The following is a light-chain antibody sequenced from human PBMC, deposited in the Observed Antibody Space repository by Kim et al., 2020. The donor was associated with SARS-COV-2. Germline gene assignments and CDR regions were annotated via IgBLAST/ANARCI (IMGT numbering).Light chain of an antibody. Sequence: SPGERDTLSCRASQSVTTNFLAWYQQKPGQAPRILFYGASIRATGIPDRYSGSGSGTDFTLTISRLEPEDFAVYYCQQYDRSPITFGQGTRLEIK. CDR1: QSVTTNF. CDR2: GAS. J-gene: IGKJ5*01. CDR3: QQYDRSPIT. V-gene: IGKV3-20*01.